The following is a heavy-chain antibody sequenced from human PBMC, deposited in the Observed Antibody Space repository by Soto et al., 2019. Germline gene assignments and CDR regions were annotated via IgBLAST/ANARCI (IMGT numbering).Heavy chain of an antibody. CDR2: ITSSGDYT. D-gene: IGHD4-17*01. Sequence: GGSLRLSCAASGFTFSNYAMAWVRQAPGRGLEWVSGITSSGDYTYYADSVKGRLTISRDNSKSTLYLQMNSLRAEDTAVYFCAKDRSYANYHYYYYSMDVWGQGTTVTVSS. J-gene: IGHJ6*02. CDR3: AKDRSYANYHYYYYSMDV. CDR1: GFTFSNYA. V-gene: IGHV3-23*01.